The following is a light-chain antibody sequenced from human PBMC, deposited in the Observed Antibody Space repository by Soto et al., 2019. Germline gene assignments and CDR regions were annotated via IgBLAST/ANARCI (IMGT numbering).Light chain of an antibody. CDR3: QQSYSSPYP. Sequence: DIQMTQSPSSLSASVGDRVTITCRASQRIRNYVNWYQQKPGKAPKFLIYVASTLQIGVASRFSGSGSGTDFTLTISSLQPEDFATYSCQQSYSSPYPFGPGTKLEI. CDR1: QRIRNY. CDR2: VAS. V-gene: IGKV1-39*01. J-gene: IGKJ2*01.